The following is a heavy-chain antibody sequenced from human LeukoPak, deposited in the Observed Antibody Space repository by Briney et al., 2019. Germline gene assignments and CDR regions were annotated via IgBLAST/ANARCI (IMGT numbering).Heavy chain of an antibody. CDR3: ARDPNGDYIGAFDM. CDR1: GFTFSTYA. Sequence: GGSLRLSCTASGFTFSTYAMMWVRQTLGKGLEWVSAISAGGGSAHYADSVKGRFTISRDNSKHTLFLQMNSLRAEDTAVYYCARDPNGDYIGAFDMWGPGTMVTVSS. D-gene: IGHD4-17*01. J-gene: IGHJ3*02. CDR2: ISAGGGSA. V-gene: IGHV3-23*01.